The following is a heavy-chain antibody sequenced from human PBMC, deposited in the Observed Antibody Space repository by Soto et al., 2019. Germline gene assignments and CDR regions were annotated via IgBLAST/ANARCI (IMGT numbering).Heavy chain of an antibody. CDR3: ARGDCTNGVCYTSFDY. CDR1: GGSISSGDYY. Sequence: SETLSLTCTASGGSISSGDYYWSWIRQPPGKGLEWIGCIYYSGSTYYNPSLKSRVTISVDTSKNQFSLKLSSVTAADTAVYYCARGDCTNGVCYTSFDYWGQGTLVTVSS. J-gene: IGHJ4*02. V-gene: IGHV4-30-4*01. CDR2: IYYSGST. D-gene: IGHD2-8*01.